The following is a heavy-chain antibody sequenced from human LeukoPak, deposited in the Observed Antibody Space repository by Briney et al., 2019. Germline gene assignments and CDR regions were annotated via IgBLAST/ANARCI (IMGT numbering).Heavy chain of an antibody. CDR1: GGSFSVYY. V-gene: IGHV4-34*01. CDR3: ARGAYTYYYDSSGYYGPARQYFQH. CDR2: INHSGST. D-gene: IGHD3-22*01. Sequence: SETLSLTCAVYGGSFSVYYWSWIRQPPGKGLEWIGEINHSGSTNYNPSLKSRVTISVDTSKNQFSLKLSSVTAADTAVYYCARGAYTYYYDSSGYYGPARQYFQHWGQGTLVTVSS. J-gene: IGHJ1*01.